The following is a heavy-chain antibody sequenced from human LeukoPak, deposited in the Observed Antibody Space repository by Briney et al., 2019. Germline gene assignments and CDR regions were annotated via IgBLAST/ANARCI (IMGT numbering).Heavy chain of an antibody. CDR1: GGSISSGGYY. J-gene: IGHJ4*02. CDR2: IYYSGTT. CDR3: ARGAHYFDY. V-gene: IGHV4-31*03. Sequence: PSETLSLTCTVSGGSISSGGYYWSWIRRHPGKGLEWIGYIYYSGTTYYNPSLKSRVTISVDTSKNQFSLMLSSVTAADTAVYYCARGAHYFDYWGQGALVTVSS.